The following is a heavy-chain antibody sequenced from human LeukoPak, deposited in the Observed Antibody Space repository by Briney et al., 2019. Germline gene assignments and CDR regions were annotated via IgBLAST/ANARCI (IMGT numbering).Heavy chain of an antibody. CDR1: GFTFDDYG. J-gene: IGHJ4*02. Sequence: GGSLRLSCAASGFTFDDYGMAWVRQPPGKGLEWASGVTWNAGSTGYADSVKGRFTISRDNAKSSLYLQMNSLRAEDTALYYCARGYCSGNSCRLFDYWGQGTLVTVSS. V-gene: IGHV3-20*04. CDR2: VTWNAGST. CDR3: ARGYCSGNSCRLFDY. D-gene: IGHD2-15*01.